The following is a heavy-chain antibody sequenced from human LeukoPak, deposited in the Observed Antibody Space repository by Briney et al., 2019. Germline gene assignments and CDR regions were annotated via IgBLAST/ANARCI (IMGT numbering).Heavy chain of an antibody. J-gene: IGHJ3*02. Sequence: SVKVSCKASGGTFSSYAISWVRQAPGQGLEWMGGIIPIFGTANYAQKFQGGVTITADESTSTAYMELSSLRSEDTAAYYCATEQKWELLRRAFDIWGQGTMVTVSS. CDR3: ATEQKWELLRRAFDI. CDR1: GGTFSSYA. CDR2: IIPIFGTA. D-gene: IGHD1-26*01. V-gene: IGHV1-69*13.